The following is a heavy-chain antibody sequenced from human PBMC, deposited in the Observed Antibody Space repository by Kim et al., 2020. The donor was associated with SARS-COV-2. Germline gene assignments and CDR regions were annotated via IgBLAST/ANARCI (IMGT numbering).Heavy chain of an antibody. D-gene: IGHD6-13*01. J-gene: IGHJ4*02. Sequence: NQGGSTSSNAALKSRVTISADTSKNQFSLKLSCVIAADTGVYYCARGYSRWGQGTLVTVSS. CDR3: ARGYSR. V-gene: IGHV4-34*01. CDR2: NQGGST.